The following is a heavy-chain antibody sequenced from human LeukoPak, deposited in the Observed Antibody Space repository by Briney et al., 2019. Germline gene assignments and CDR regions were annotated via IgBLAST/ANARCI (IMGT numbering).Heavy chain of an antibody. Sequence: GGSLRLSCAAPGFTPSIYAMHCVCQAPGKGVWWGSVISYDGSNKYYADSVKGRFTISRDNSKNTLYLQMNSMRAEDTAVYYWARSLTVFDHHPPDYWGQGTLVTVSS. CDR2: ISYDGSNK. CDR1: GFTPSIYA. V-gene: IGHV3-30*04. CDR3: ARSLTVFDHHPPDY. D-gene: IGHD3-9*01. J-gene: IGHJ4*02.